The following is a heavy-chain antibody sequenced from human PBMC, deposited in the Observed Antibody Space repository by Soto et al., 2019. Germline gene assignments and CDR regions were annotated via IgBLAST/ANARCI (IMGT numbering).Heavy chain of an antibody. CDR3: AGAPAGDYYYYYKFDV. D-gene: IGHD2-21*02. CDR2: VIPLFGTA. CDR1: GDIFTRYS. J-gene: IGHJ6*02. Sequence: SVKVSCKASGDIFTRYSFSWVRQAPGQGLEWMGGVIPLFGTANYGQKFQGRVTITADKSTSTAFMDIRGLRSDDTAVYYCAGAPAGDYYYYYKFDVWGQGTAVTVS. V-gene: IGHV1-69*06.